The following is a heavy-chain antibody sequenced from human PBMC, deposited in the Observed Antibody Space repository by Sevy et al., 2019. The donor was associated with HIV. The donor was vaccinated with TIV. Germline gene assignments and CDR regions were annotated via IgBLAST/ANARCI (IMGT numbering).Heavy chain of an antibody. CDR1: GFTISRYW. D-gene: IGHD3-16*02. J-gene: IGHJ6*03. Sequence: GGSLRLSCAASGFTISRYWMSWVRQAPGKGLEWVANIKQDGSEQYYVDSVKGRFTISRDNAKNSLYLQMNSLRAEDTAVYYCASSLGELSFFYYYYMDVWGKGTTVTVSS. V-gene: IGHV3-7*01. CDR2: IKQDGSEQ. CDR3: ASSLGELSFFYYYYMDV.